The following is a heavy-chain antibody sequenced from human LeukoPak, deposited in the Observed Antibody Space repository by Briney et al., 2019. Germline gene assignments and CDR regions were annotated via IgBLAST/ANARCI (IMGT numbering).Heavy chain of an antibody. CDR1: GGTFSSYA. J-gene: IGHJ4*02. D-gene: IGHD3-22*01. Sequence: GSSVKVSCKASGGTFSSYAISWVRQAPGQGLEWMGWMNPNSGNTGYAQKFQGRVTMTRNTSISTAYMELSSLRSEDTAVYYCARGLDYYDSSGYSIWGQGTLVTVSS. CDR3: ARGLDYYDSSGYSI. V-gene: IGHV1-8*02. CDR2: MNPNSGNT.